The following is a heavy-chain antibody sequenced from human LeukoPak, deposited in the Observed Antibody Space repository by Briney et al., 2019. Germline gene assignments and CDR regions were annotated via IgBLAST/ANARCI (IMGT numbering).Heavy chain of an antibody. Sequence: SSETLSLTCTVSGGSISSHYWSWIRQPAGKGLEWIGRIYTSGSTNYNPSLKSRVTMSVDTSKNQFSLKLSSVTAADTAVYYCARTSRDGYNRAYYFDYWGQGTLVTVSS. CDR3: ARTSRDGYNRAYYFDY. V-gene: IGHV4-4*07. D-gene: IGHD5-24*01. CDR1: GGSISSHY. J-gene: IGHJ4*02. CDR2: IYTSGST.